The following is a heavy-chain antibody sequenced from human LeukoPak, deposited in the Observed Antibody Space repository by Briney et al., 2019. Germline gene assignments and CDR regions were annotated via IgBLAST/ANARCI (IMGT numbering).Heavy chain of an antibody. J-gene: IGHJ6*04. V-gene: IGHV1-18*01. CDR2: ISAYNGNT. D-gene: IGHD3/OR15-3a*01. Sequence: GASVKVCCKASGCRFTSYGISWVRQAPGQGLEWMGWISAYNGNTNYEQKFQGRVIMTTDTSTSTAYMELRSLRSDDTAVYYCARGGLSDVMDVWGKGTTVTVSS. CDR1: GCRFTSYG. CDR3: ARGGLSDVMDV.